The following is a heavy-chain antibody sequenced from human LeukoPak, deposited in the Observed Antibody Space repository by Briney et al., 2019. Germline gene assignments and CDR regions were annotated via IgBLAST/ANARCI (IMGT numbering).Heavy chain of an antibody. J-gene: IGHJ4*02. CDR1: GFTFSSYS. Sequence: GGSLRLSCAASGFTFSSYSMNWVRQAPGKGLEWVSSISSSSSYIYYADSVKGRFTISRDNAKNLLYLQMNSLRAEDTAVYYCAIFGYSYPPYYFDYWGQGTLVTVSS. CDR2: ISSSSSYI. V-gene: IGHV3-21*01. D-gene: IGHD5-18*01. CDR3: AIFGYSYPPYYFDY.